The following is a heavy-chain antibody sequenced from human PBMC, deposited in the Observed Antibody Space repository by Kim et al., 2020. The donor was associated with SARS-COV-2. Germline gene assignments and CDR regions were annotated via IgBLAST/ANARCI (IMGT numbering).Heavy chain of an antibody. J-gene: IGHJ4*02. CDR3: ARGYQYDSGPLNFDY. D-gene: IGHD3-10*01. Sequence: DSVKGRCTNSRDTSKNTLSRLLNSLRAEDTAVYYCARGYQYDSGPLNFDYWGQGTLVTVSP. V-gene: IGHV3-66*01.